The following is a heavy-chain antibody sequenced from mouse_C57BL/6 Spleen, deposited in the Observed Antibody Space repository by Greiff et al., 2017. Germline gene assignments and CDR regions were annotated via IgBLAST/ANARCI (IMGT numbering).Heavy chain of an antibody. CDR1: GYTFTSYW. CDR2: IYPGSGST. V-gene: IGHV1-55*01. D-gene: IGHD1-1*01. Sequence: QVQLQQPGAELVKPGASVKMSCKASGYTFTSYWITRVKQRPGQGLEWIGDIYPGSGSTNYNEKFKSKATLTVDTSSSTAYMQLSSLTSEDSAVYYCARRVYYYGSSSWYFDVWGTGTTVTVSS. CDR3: ARRVYYYGSSSWYFDV. J-gene: IGHJ1*03.